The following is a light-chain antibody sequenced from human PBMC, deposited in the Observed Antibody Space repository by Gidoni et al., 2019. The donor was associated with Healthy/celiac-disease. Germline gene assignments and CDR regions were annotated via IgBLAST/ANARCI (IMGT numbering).Light chain of an antibody. CDR2: GAS. J-gene: IGKJ1*01. CDR1: QSVSSN. Sequence: EIVMTQSPATLSVFPGERATLSCRASQSVSSNLAWYQQKPGQAPRRLIYGASTRATGIPARFSGSGSGTEFTLTISSLQSEDFAVDYCQQYNNWPPTCGQGTKVEIK. CDR3: QQYNNWPPT. V-gene: IGKV3-15*01.